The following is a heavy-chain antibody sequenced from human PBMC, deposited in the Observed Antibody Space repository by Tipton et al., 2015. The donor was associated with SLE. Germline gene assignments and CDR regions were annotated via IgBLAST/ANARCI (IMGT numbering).Heavy chain of an antibody. CDR1: GFTFSSYG. V-gene: IGHV3-48*03. J-gene: IGHJ4*02. D-gene: IGHD2-2*01. CDR2: ISSSGSTI. CDR3: ARSIVVVPVFDS. Sequence: SLRLSCAASGFTFSSYGMNWVRQAPGKGLEWVSYISSSGSTIYYADSVKGRFTISRDNAKNSLYLQMNSLRVEDTAVYYCARSIVVVPVFDSWGQGTLVTVSS.